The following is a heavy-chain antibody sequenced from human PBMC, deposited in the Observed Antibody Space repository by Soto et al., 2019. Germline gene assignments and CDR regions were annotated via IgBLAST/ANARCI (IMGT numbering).Heavy chain of an antibody. D-gene: IGHD2-2*01. CDR3: AKDSVVPAAPDAFDI. J-gene: IGHJ3*02. CDR1: GFTFSSYA. V-gene: IGHV3-23*01. CDR2: ISGSGGST. Sequence: GGSLRLSCTASGFTFSSYAMSWVRQAPGKGLEWVSAISGSGGSTYYADSVKGRFTIARDNSKNTLYLQMNSLRAEDTAVYYCAKDSVVPAAPDAFDIWGQGTMVTVSS.